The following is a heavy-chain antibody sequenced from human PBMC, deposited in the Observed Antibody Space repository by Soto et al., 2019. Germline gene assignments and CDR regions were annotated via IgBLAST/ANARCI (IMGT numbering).Heavy chain of an antibody. D-gene: IGHD5-18*01. V-gene: IGHV3-30*03. CDR3: AREGDSHAFRGFDL. CDR2: IRDDGKKT. CDR1: GFTFSHYI. Sequence: GGSLRFSCAASGFTFSHYIYHWVRQAPGKGLQWVAVIRDDGKKTNYATSVRGRFTVSRDMSKSTISLQMNNLRIDDSAIYSCAREGDSHAFRGFDLWGQGTPVTVSS. J-gene: IGHJ5*02.